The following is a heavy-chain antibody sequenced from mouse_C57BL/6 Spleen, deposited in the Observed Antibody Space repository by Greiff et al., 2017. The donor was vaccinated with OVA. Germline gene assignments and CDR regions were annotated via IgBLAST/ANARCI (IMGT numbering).Heavy chain of an antibody. D-gene: IGHD1-1*01. CDR1: GYAFTNYL. V-gene: IGHV1-54*01. CDR2: INPGSGGT. J-gene: IGHJ3*01. CDR3: ASTTVAPFAD. Sequence: QVQLQQSGAELVRPGTSVKVSCKASGYAFTNYLIEWVKQRPGQGLEWIGVINPGSGGTNYNEKFKGKATLTADKSSSTAYMQLSSLTSEDSAVYFCASTTVAPFADWGQGTLVTVSA.